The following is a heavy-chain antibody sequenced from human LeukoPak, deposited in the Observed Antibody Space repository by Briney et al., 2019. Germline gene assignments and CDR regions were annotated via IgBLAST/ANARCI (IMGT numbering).Heavy chain of an antibody. CDR1: GYTFTGYY. CDR2: INPNSGGT. Sequence: GASVKVSRKASGYTFTGYYMHWVRQAPGQGLEWMGWINPNSGGTKSAQKFQGRVTMTRDTSISTAYMELSRLRSDDTAVYYCARDPYDSSSYYYSYFDCWGQGTLVTVSS. J-gene: IGHJ4*02. CDR3: ARDPYDSSSYYYSYFDC. V-gene: IGHV1-2*02. D-gene: IGHD3-22*01.